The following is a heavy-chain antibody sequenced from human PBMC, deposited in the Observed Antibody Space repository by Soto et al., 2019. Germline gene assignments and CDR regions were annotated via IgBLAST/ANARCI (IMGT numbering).Heavy chain of an antibody. CDR3: ARDDCSSTSCYRHNWFDP. CDR1: GYSISSGYY. V-gene: IGHV4-38-2*02. Sequence: SETLSLTCAVYGYSISSGYYWGWIRQPPGKGLEWIGSIYHSGSTYYNPSLKSRVTISVDTSKNQFSLKLSSVTAADTAVYYCARDDCSSTSCYRHNWFDPWGQGTLVTVSS. J-gene: IGHJ5*02. CDR2: IYHSGST. D-gene: IGHD2-2*01.